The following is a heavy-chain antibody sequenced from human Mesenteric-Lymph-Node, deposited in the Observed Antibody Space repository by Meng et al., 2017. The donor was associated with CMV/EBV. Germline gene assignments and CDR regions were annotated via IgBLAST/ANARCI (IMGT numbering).Heavy chain of an antibody. D-gene: IGHD2-21*02. Sequence: SGFTFSSYGMRWVRRAQGKGLEWVAIVWYDGFIKYYTDSVKGRFTISRDDSKNTLYLEMNGLKTEDTAVYYCTAGLNCGDDCYVGYWGQGTPVTVSS. V-gene: IGHV3-33*03. J-gene: IGHJ4*02. CDR1: GFTFSSYG. CDR2: VWYDGFIK. CDR3: TAGLNCGDDCYVGY.